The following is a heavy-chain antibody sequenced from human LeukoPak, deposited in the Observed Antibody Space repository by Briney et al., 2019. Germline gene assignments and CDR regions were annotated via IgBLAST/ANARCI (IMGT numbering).Heavy chain of an antibody. CDR1: GYTFTGYY. V-gene: IGHV1-2*02. J-gene: IGHJ6*03. CDR3: ARGASVSVLYYFYYYMDV. CDR2: INPNSGGT. D-gene: IGHD2/OR15-2a*01. Sequence: ASVKVSCKASGYTFTGYYMHWVRQAPGQGLEWMGWINPNSGGTNYAQKFQGRVTMTRDTSISTAYMELSRLRSDDTAVFYCARGASVSVLYYFYYYMDVWGKGTTVTISS.